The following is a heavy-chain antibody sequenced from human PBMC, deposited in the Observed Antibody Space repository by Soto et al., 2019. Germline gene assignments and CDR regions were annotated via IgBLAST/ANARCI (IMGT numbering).Heavy chain of an antibody. D-gene: IGHD2-15*01. CDR1: GYTFTSYY. J-gene: IGHJ4*02. V-gene: IGHV1-46*01. CDR2: INPSGGSA. Sequence: ASVKVSCKASGYTFTSYYMHWVRKAPGQGLEWMGIINPSGGSASYAQKFQGRVTMTRDTSTSTVYMELSSLRSEDTAVYYCARGKGLCSGGSCYSEVFDYWGQGTLVTVSS. CDR3: ARGKGLCSGGSCYSEVFDY.